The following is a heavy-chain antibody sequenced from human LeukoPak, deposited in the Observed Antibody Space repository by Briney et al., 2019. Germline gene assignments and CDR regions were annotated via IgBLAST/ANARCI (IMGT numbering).Heavy chain of an antibody. J-gene: IGHJ5*02. Sequence: SVKVSCKASGYSFINYGITWVRQAPGQGLEWMGWSSPYNGKTNYAQKFQGRVTMTTDTSTNTAYMELRSLRSDDTAVYYCARGGIDIVTVPVSNWFDPWGQGALVTVSS. CDR2: SSPYNGKT. D-gene: IGHD2/OR15-2a*01. CDR1: GYSFINYG. CDR3: ARGGIDIVTVPVSNWFDP. V-gene: IGHV1-18*01.